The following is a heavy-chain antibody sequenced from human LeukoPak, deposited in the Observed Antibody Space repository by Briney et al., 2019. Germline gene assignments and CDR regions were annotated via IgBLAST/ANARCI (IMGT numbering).Heavy chain of an antibody. CDR2: INTNTGNP. Sequence: ASVKVSCKASGYTFTNYAMNWVRQAPGQGLEWMGWINTNTGNPTYAQGFTGRFVFSLDTSVSTAYLRISSLKAEDTAVYYCARDPPLQLYCSGGSCESGDNWGQGTRVTVSS. CDR1: GYTFTNYA. D-gene: IGHD2-15*01. J-gene: IGHJ4*02. V-gene: IGHV7-4-1*02. CDR3: ARDPPLQLYCSGGSCESGDN.